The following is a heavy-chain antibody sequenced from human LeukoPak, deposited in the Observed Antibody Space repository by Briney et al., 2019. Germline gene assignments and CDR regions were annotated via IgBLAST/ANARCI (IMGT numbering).Heavy chain of an antibody. V-gene: IGHV3-23*01. CDR2: MSGSDGST. CDR3: AKDPVNWGQDSGTFDI. Sequence: PGGSLRLSCAASGFTFSSYAMSWVRQAPGKGLEWVSTMSGSDGSTYYADSVKGRFTISRDNSKNTLYLQMNTLRAEDTAVYYCAKDPVNWGQDSGTFDIWGQGTMVTVSS. CDR1: GFTFSSYA. D-gene: IGHD3-16*01. J-gene: IGHJ3*02.